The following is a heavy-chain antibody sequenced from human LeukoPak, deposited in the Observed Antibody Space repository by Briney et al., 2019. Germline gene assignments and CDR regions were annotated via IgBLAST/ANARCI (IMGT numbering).Heavy chain of an antibody. CDR1: GFTFSSYA. CDR2: IRYDGSNK. Sequence: PGGSLRLSCAASGFTFSSYAMSWVRQAPGKGLEWVAFIRYDGSNKYYADSVKGRFTISRDNSKNTLYLQMNSLRAEDTAVYYCAKDCRYYDSSGYHLYYMDVWGKGTTVTISS. J-gene: IGHJ6*03. D-gene: IGHD3-22*01. CDR3: AKDCRYYDSSGYHLYYMDV. V-gene: IGHV3-30*02.